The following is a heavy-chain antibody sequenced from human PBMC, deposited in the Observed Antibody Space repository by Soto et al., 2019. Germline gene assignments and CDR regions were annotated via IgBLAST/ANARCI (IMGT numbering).Heavy chain of an antibody. D-gene: IGHD5-18*01. V-gene: IGHV3-30-3*01. CDR2: ISYDGSNK. CDR1: GFTFSSYA. CDR3: ARDRYRQLIQLWLGRCLDD. Sequence: QVQLVESGGGVVQPGRSLRLSCAASGFTFSSYAMHWVRQAPGKGLEWVAVISYDGSNKYYADSVKGRFTISRDNSKNPVYLQMSSLRAEDTAVYYCARDRYRQLIQLWLGRCLDDWGKGTLVTVSS. J-gene: IGHJ4*02.